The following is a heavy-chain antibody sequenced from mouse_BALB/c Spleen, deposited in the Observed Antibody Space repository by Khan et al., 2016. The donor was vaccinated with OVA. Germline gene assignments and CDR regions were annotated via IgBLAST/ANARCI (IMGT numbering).Heavy chain of an antibody. Sequence: VQLQESGPGLVAPSQSLSITCTVSGFSLSRYNIHWVRQPPGKGLEWLGMIWGGGGTDYNSTLKSRLSISKANSKNQVFLKMNSLQTDDTAMYFCARAYYRYDGYYAMDYWGQGTSVTVSS. D-gene: IGHD2-14*01. J-gene: IGHJ4*01. CDR1: GFSLSRYN. CDR2: IWGGGGT. CDR3: ARAYYRYDGYYAMDY. V-gene: IGHV2-6-4*01.